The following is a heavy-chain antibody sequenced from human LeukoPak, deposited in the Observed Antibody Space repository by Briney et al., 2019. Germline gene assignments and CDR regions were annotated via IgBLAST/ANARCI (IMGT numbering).Heavy chain of an antibody. V-gene: IGHV3-21*01. CDR2: ISSSSSYI. CDR1: GFTFSSYS. D-gene: IGHD6-19*01. Sequence: GGSLRLSCAASGFTFSSYSMNWVRQAPGKGLEWVSSISSSSSYIYYADSVKGRFTISRDNAKNSLYLQMNSPRAEDTAVYYCARGGSSGWYGDPWGQGTLVTVSS. J-gene: IGHJ5*02. CDR3: ARGGSSGWYGDP.